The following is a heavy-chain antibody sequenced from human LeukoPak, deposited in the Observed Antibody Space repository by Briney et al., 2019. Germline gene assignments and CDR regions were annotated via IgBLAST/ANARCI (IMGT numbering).Heavy chain of an antibody. CDR1: GFTFDDYA. CDR3: AKEGGTGTSGALDI. CDR2: ISWNSGSI. V-gene: IGHV3-9*03. D-gene: IGHD3-10*01. Sequence: GGSLRLSCAASGFTFDDYAMHWGRQAPGKGLEWGSGISWNSGSIGYADSVKGRFTISRDNAKNSLYLQMNSLRAEDMALYYCAKEGGTGTSGALDIWGQGTMVTVSS. J-gene: IGHJ3*02.